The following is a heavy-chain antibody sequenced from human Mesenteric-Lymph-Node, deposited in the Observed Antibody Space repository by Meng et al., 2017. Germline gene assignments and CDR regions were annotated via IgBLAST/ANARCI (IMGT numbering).Heavy chain of an antibody. J-gene: IGHJ4*02. CDR3: ARTHFYDSSNYGFDY. CDR1: GGSISSGDYY. CDR2: ISYSGST. D-gene: IGHD3-22*01. Sequence: QGHWQGSGPGLVKPSQTLSLTCTVSGGSISSGDYYWSWIRQPPGKGLEWIGYISYSGSTYYNPSLKSRVTISVDTSKNQFSLKLSSVTAADTAVYYCARTHFYDSSNYGFDYWGQGTLVTVSS. V-gene: IGHV4-30-4*01.